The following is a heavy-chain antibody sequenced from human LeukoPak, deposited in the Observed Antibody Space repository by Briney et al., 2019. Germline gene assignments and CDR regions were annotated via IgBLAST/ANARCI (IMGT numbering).Heavy chain of an antibody. CDR3: ARGLQEYYYGSGSYYFLDY. Sequence: PSETLSLTCTVSGGSISSYYWSWLRQPPGKGLEWIGYIYYSGSTNYNPSLKSRVTISVDTSKNQFSLKLSSVTAADTAVYYCARGLQEYYYGSGSYYFLDYWGQGTLVTVSS. D-gene: IGHD3-10*01. V-gene: IGHV4-59*12. CDR1: GGSISSYY. J-gene: IGHJ4*02. CDR2: IYYSGST.